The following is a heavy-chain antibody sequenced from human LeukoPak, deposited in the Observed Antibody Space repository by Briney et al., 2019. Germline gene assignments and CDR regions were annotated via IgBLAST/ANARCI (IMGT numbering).Heavy chain of an antibody. CDR2: ISGSGGST. V-gene: IGHV3-23*01. J-gene: IGHJ4*02. D-gene: IGHD3-22*01. CDR3: AKAERAYDSSGYCLDS. Sequence: PGRSLRLSCAASGFTFSSYGMHWVRQAPGKGLEWVSTISGSGGSTYYADSVKGRFTISRDNSKNTLYLQMNSLRAEDTAVYYCAKAERAYDSSGYCLDSWGQGTLVTVSS. CDR1: GFTFSSYG.